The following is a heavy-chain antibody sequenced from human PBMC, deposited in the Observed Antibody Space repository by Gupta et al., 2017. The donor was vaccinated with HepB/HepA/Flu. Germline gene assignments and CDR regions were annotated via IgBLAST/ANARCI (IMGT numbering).Heavy chain of an antibody. CDR2: ISGDGTST. D-gene: IGHD3-16*01. J-gene: IGHJ4*02. CDR3: VRGRLSDDVSGTFDF. Sequence: DVQLLKSGGGVLQPGGSRRLSCVAYGFTFDEFALHWVRQRPGKGLDWCSVISGDGTSTSFADAGKGRFTIYRDNTENSLFLQMNSLISADTAFYYCVRGRLSDDVSGTFDFWGQGTLLTVSS. V-gene: IGHV3-43*02. CDR1: GFTFDEFA.